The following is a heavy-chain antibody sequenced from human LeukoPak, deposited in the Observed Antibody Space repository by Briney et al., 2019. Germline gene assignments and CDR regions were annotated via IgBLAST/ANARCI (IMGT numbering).Heavy chain of an antibody. V-gene: IGHV3-11*01. CDR2: ISSSGSTI. CDR1: GGSFSDYY. D-gene: IGHD6-13*01. J-gene: IGHJ5*02. CDR3: ARGSHGSSWYLDWFDP. Sequence: LSLTCAVYGGSFSDYYMSWIRQAPGKGLEWVSYISSSGSTIYYADSVKGRFTISRDNAKNSLYLQMNSLRAEDTAVYYCARGSHGSSWYLDWFDPWGQGTLVTVSS.